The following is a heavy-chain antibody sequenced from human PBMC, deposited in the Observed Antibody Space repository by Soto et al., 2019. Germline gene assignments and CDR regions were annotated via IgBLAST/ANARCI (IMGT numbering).Heavy chain of an antibody. CDR3: ARQEYSSPSGAFDI. J-gene: IGHJ3*02. Sequence: PGESLKISCKGSGYSFTSYWIGWVRQMPGKGLEGMGIIYPGDSDTRYSPSSQGQVTISADKSISTAYLQWSGLKASDTAMYYCARQEYSSPSGAFDIWGQGTLVTVSS. CDR1: GYSFTSYW. CDR2: IYPGDSDT. V-gene: IGHV5-51*01. D-gene: IGHD6-6*01.